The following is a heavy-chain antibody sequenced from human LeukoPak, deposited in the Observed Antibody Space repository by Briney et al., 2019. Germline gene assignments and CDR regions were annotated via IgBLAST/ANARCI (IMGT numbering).Heavy chain of an antibody. Sequence: SETLSLTCTVSGGPISSYYWSWIRQPPGKGLEWIGYIYYSGSTNYNPSLKSRVTISVHTSKNQFSLKLSSVTAADTAVYYCARDNWNDEGHWFDPWGQGTLVTVSS. V-gene: IGHV4-59*01. CDR3: ARDNWNDEGHWFDP. J-gene: IGHJ5*02. CDR2: IYYSGST. D-gene: IGHD1-20*01. CDR1: GGPISSYY.